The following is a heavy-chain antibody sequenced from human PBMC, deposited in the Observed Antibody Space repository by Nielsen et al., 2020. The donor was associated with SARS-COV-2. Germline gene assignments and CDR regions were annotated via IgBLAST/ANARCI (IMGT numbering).Heavy chain of an antibody. CDR2: INSDGSST. Sequence: GESLKISCAASGFTFSSYWMHWVRQAPGKGLVWVSRINSDGSSTSYADSVKGRFTISRDNAKNTLYLQMNSLRAEDTAVYYCARGYDCSGGSCYSLDYWGQGTLVTVSS. J-gene: IGHJ4*02. CDR1: GFTFSSYW. D-gene: IGHD2-15*01. V-gene: IGHV3-74*01. CDR3: ARGYDCSGGSCYSLDY.